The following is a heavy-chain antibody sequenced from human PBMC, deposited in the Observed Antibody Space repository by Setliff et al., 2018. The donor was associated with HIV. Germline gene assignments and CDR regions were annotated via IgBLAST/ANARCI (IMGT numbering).Heavy chain of an antibody. CDR3: AKEKAAAGTTPLDY. V-gene: IGHV3-30*02. J-gene: IGHJ4*02. CDR1: GFTFSSYG. D-gene: IGHD6-13*01. Sequence: GGSLRLSCAASGFTFSSYGMHWVRQAPGKGLEWVAFIRNDGSDKHYVDSVKGRFTISRDNSRNMLYLQMNSLRAEDTAVYYCAKEKAAAGTTPLDYWGQGTLVTVSS. CDR2: IRNDGSDK.